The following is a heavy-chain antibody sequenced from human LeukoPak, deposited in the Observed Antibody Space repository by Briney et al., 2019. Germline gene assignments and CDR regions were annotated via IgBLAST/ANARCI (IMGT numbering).Heavy chain of an antibody. CDR1: GGSISTYY. Sequence: SETLSLTCTVSGGSISTYYWSWIRQPAGKGLEWIGYIYYTGSTNYNPSLKSRVTISVDTSKNQFSLNLSSVTAADTAVYYCARRSVAGPNWFDPWGQGTLVTVSS. V-gene: IGHV4-59*01. CDR2: IYYTGST. D-gene: IGHD6-19*01. CDR3: ARRSVAGPNWFDP. J-gene: IGHJ5*02.